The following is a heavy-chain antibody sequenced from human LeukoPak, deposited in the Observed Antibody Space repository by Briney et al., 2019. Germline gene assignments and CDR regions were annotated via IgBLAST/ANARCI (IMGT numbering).Heavy chain of an antibody. D-gene: IGHD2-2*01. CDR3: AKDKAGSTSSYYMDV. V-gene: IGHV3-43D*03. J-gene: IGHJ6*03. CDR1: GFTFDDYA. Sequence: PGGSLRLSCAASGFTFDDYAMHWVRQAPGKGLEWVSLISWDGGSTYYADSVKGRFTISRDNSKNSLYLQMNSLRAEDTALYYCAKDKAGSTSSYYMDVWGKGTTVTVSS. CDR2: ISWDGGST.